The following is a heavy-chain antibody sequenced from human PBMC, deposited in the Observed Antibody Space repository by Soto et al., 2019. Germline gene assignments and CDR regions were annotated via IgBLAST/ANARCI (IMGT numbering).Heavy chain of an antibody. Sequence: SETLTLTCTVSGGSINSSSYYWGWIRQPPGKGLEWIGSIYYSGSTYYNPSLKSRVTISVDTSKNQFSLKLSSVTAADTAVYYCARQYYDIFGWFDPWGQGTLVTVSS. V-gene: IGHV4-39*01. J-gene: IGHJ5*02. CDR3: ARQYYDIFGWFDP. CDR2: IYYSGST. CDR1: GGSINSSSYY. D-gene: IGHD3-9*01.